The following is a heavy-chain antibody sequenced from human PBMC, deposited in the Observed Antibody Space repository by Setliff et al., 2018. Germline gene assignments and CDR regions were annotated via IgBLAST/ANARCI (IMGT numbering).Heavy chain of an antibody. V-gene: IGHV4-31*03. CDR2: IYYSGNT. CDR1: GGSMIGGHYY. CDR3: ASGHCSSGECPNYFDP. Sequence: PSETLSLTCTVSGGSMIGGHYYWSWIRQLPGKGLEWIAYIYYSGNTYYNPSLKSRVTISVDTSKNQFSLKINSVTAADTAVYYCASGHCSSGECPNYFDPWGQGTQVTVSS. J-gene: IGHJ5*02. D-gene: IGHD2-2*03.